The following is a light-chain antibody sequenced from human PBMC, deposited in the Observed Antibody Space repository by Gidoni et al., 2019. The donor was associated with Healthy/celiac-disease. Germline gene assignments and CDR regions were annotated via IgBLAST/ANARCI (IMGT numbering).Light chain of an antibody. J-gene: IGKJ1*01. V-gene: IGKV1-5*01. Sequence: DIQMTQSPSTLSASVGDRVTITCRASQSISSWLAWYQQKPGKAPKLLIYDASSFESGVPSRFSGSGSWTEFTLTIISLHPDDFATYYCQQYNSYSWTFGQGTKVEIK. CDR3: QQYNSYSWT. CDR2: DAS. CDR1: QSISSW.